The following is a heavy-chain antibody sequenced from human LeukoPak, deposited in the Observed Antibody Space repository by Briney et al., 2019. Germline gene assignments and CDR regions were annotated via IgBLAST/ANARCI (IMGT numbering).Heavy chain of an antibody. J-gene: IGHJ4*02. CDR2: IYPGDFDT. Sequence: GESLKISCKGSGYNFATYWIGWARQMPGKGLEWMGIIYPGDFDTRYNPSFQGQVTFSVDRSINTAYLHWSSLKTSDTAIYYCAGLKIVPTAVAHWGQGTLVFVSP. CDR3: AGLKIVPTAVAH. D-gene: IGHD2-2*01. V-gene: IGHV5-51*01. CDR1: GYNFATYW.